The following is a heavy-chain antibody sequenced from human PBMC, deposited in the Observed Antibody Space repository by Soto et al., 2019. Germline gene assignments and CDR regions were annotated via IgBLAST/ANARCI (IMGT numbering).Heavy chain of an antibody. D-gene: IGHD2-2*01. CDR3: ARGQYQLLFDYYYYYGMDV. V-gene: IGHV6-1*01. Sequence: PSQTLSLTCAISGDSVSSNIAAWNWIRQTPSRGLEWLGRTYYRAKWYNDDAVSVKSRITINPDTSKNQFSLQLNAVTPEDTAVYYCARGQYQLLFDYYYYYGMDVWGQGTTVTVSS. CDR2: TYYRAKWYN. CDR1: GDSVSSNIAA. J-gene: IGHJ6*02.